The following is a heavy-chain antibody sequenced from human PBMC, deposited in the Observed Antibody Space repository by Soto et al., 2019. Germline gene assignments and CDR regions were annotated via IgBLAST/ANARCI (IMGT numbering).Heavy chain of an antibody. CDR1: GGSFSGYY. CDR3: ARANDFWSGYYIKGYYYGMDV. J-gene: IGHJ6*02. V-gene: IGHV4-34*01. Sequence: QVQLQQWGAGLSKPSETLSLTCAVYGGSFSGYYWSWIRQPPGKGLEWIGEINHSGSTNYNPSLKSRVTISVDTSKNQFSLKLSSVTAADTAVYYCARANDFWSGYYIKGYYYGMDVWGQGTTVTVSS. CDR2: INHSGST. D-gene: IGHD3-3*01.